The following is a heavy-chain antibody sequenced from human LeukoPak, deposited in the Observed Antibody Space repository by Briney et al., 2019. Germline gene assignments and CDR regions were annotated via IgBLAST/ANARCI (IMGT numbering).Heavy chain of an antibody. CDR1: GFTFSSYS. CDR3: ATRHGIAAAGTPDY. V-gene: IGHV3-21*01. D-gene: IGHD6-13*01. Sequence: GGSLRLSCAASGFTFSSYSMNWVRQAPGEGLEWVSSISSSSSYIYYADSVKGRFTISRDNAKNSLYLQMNSLRAEDTAVYYCATRHGIAAAGTPDYWGQGTLVTVSS. CDR2: ISSSSSYI. J-gene: IGHJ4*02.